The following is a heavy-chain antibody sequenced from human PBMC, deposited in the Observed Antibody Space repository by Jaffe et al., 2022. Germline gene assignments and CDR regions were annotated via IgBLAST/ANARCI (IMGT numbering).Heavy chain of an antibody. D-gene: IGHD6-13*01. Sequence: QVQLVQSGAEVKKPGSSVKVSCKASGGTFSSYTISWVRQAPGQGLEWMGRIIPILGIANYAQKFQGRVTITADKSTSTAYMELSSLRSEDTAVYYCARDLYLQQLVQRKEEAFDIWGQGTMVTVSS. CDR1: GGTFSSYT. CDR3: ARDLYLQQLVQRKEEAFDI. V-gene: IGHV1-69*08. CDR2: IIPILGIA. J-gene: IGHJ3*02.